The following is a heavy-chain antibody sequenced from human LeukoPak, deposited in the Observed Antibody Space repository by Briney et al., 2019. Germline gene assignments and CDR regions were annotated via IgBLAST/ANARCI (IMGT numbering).Heavy chain of an antibody. CDR3: AKGPSDRAIGY. Sequence: HPGGSLRLSCAASGFTISTYAMTWVRQAPGKGLEWVSSISANGGSTFCADSVKGRFAISRDPSKNTLYLQMDSLRVDDTAVYYCAKGPSDRAIGYWGQGTLVTVSS. J-gene: IGHJ4*02. CDR1: GFTISTYA. V-gene: IGHV3-23*01. D-gene: IGHD1-26*01. CDR2: ISANGGST.